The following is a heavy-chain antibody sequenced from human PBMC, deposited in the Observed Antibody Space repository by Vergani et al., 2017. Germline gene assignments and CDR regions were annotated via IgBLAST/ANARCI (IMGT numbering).Heavy chain of an antibody. J-gene: IGHJ4*02. CDR2: IIPIFGTA. CDR1: GGTFSSYA. V-gene: IGHV1-69*06. D-gene: IGHD3-22*01. Sequence: QVQLVQSGAEVKKPGSSVKVSCKASGGTFSSYAISWVRQAPGQGLEWMGGIIPIFGTATYPQKFQGRVTFTADKSTSTAYMELSSLRSEDTAVYYCARDTYDSSGREWGYWGQGTLVTVSS. CDR3: ARDTYDSSGREWGY.